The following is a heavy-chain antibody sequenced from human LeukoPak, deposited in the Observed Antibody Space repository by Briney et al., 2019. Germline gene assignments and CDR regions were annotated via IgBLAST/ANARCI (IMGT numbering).Heavy chain of an antibody. CDR1: GFTYSFYW. D-gene: IGHD3-22*01. Sequence: GGSLRHSCAASGFTYSFYWMSWVRPAPGKGLEWVANIKQDGSDKYYVDSVKGRFTISRDNSKNSLYLEMKSLRAEDTAFYFCARHSNKYDYDSSGHYRSFDYWGQGTLVSVSS. J-gene: IGHJ4*02. V-gene: IGHV3-7*01. CDR2: IKQDGSDK. CDR3: ARHSNKYDYDSSGHYRSFDY.